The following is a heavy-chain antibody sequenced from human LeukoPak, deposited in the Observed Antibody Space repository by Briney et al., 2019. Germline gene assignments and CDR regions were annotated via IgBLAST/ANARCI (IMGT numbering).Heavy chain of an antibody. Sequence: GSLRLSCAASGFPFDIYNMNWVRQPPGKGLEWIGEINHSGSTNYNPSLKSRVTISVDTSKNQFSLKLSSVTAADTAVYYCARGRRASLRFLEWLPWGWFDPWGQGTLVTVSS. D-gene: IGHD3-3*01. V-gene: IGHV4-34*01. CDR3: ARGRRASLRFLEWLPWGWFDP. CDR2: INHSGST. J-gene: IGHJ5*02. CDR1: GFPFDIYN.